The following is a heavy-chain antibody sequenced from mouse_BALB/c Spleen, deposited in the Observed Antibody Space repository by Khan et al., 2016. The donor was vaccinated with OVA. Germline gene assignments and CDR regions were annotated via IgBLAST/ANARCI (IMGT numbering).Heavy chain of an antibody. J-gene: IGHJ3*01. CDR2: INPSTGYT. Sequence: QVQLQQSGTELAKPGASVKMSCKASGYTFSTYWMHWVKQRPGQGLEWIGYINPSTGYTEYNQKFKDKATLTADKSSSTAYMQLSSLTSEDSAVYYCARGGYGNYGAYGGQGTLVTVSA. CDR3: ARGGYGNYGAY. CDR1: GYTFSTYW. D-gene: IGHD2-1*01. V-gene: IGHV1-7*01.